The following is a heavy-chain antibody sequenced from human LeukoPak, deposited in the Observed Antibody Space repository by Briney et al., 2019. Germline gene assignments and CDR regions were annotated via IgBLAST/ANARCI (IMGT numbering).Heavy chain of an antibody. J-gene: IGHJ6*03. CDR1: GYTFTSYG. V-gene: IGHV1-18*01. Sequence: ASVKVSCKASGYTFTSYGISWVRQAPGQGLEWMGWISAYNGNTNYAQKLQGRVTMTTDTSTSTAYMELRSLRSDDTAVYYCARWDSSSSWGGFLYYSYYMDVWGKGTTVTVSS. D-gene: IGHD6-6*01. CDR2: ISAYNGNT. CDR3: ARWDSSSSWGGFLYYSYYMDV.